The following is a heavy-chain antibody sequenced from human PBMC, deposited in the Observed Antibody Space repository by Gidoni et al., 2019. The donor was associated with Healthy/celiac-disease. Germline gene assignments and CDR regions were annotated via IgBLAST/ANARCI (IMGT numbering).Heavy chain of an antibody. V-gene: IGHV4-31*03. CDR2: IYYSWST. J-gene: IGHJ3*02. Sequence: QVQLQESGPGLAKPSQTLSLNCTVSGGSISRGGYYWSWIRQHPGKGLEWIGYIYYSWSTYYNPSLKSRVTISVDTSKNHFSLKLSSVTAADTAVYYWARDSPYSSGWGRSNAFDIWGQGTMVTVSS. CDR1: GGSISRGGYY. CDR3: ARDSPYSSGWGRSNAFDI. D-gene: IGHD6-25*01.